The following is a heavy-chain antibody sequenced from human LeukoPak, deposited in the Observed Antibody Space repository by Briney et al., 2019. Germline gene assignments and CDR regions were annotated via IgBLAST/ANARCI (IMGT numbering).Heavy chain of an antibody. J-gene: IGHJ4*02. CDR2: ISAYNGNT. D-gene: IGHD3-22*01. CDR3: ARDRVFADYYDSSGYYDY. CDR1: GYTFTSYG. Sequence: GASVKVSCKASGYTFTSYGISWVRQAPGQRLEWMGWISAYNGNTNYAQKLQGRVTMTTDTSTSTACMELRSLRSDDTAVYYCARDRVFADYYDSSGYYDYWGQGTLVTVSS. V-gene: IGHV1-18*01.